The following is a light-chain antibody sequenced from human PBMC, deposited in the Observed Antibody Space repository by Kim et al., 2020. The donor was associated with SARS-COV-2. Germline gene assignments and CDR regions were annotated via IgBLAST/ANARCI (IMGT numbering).Light chain of an antibody. Sequence: WSPGKRAPLSCRASQGVSSYLAWYQQKPGQAPRLLIFDAANRATGIPARFSGSGSGTDFTLTISTLEPEDFAVYYCQQRSDWPRTFGQGTKVDIK. CDR2: DAA. CDR3: QQRSDWPRT. CDR1: QGVSSY. J-gene: IGKJ1*01. V-gene: IGKV3-11*01.